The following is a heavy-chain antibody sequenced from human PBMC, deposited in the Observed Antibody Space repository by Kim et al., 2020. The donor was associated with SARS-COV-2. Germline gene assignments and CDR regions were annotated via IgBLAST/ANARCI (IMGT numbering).Heavy chain of an antibody. CDR1: GYTFTGYY. V-gene: IGHV1-2*06. Sequence: ASVKVSCKASGYTFTGYYMHWVRQAPGQGLECMGRINPNSGGTNYAQKFQGRVTMTRDTSISTAYMELSRLRSDDTAVYYCVLYYGSGSYTPGGYYFDYWGQGTLVTVSS. J-gene: IGHJ4*02. D-gene: IGHD3-10*01. CDR2: INPNSGGT. CDR3: VLYYGSGSYTPGGYYFDY.